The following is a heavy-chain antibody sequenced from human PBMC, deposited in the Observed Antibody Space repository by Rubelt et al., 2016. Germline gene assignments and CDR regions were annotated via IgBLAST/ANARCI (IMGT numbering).Heavy chain of an antibody. CDR3: ARFAIGGHSSGYLFDY. J-gene: IGHJ4*02. CDR2: INPNSGGT. Sequence: VQLVQSGAEVKKPGASVKVSCKASGYTFTGYYMHWVRQAPGQGLEWMGWINPNSGGTNYAQKFQGRVTMTRDTSISTAYMELSRLRSDDTAVYYCARFAIGGHSSGYLFDYWGQGTLVTVSS. V-gene: IGHV1-2*02. D-gene: IGHD3-22*01. CDR1: GYTFTGYY.